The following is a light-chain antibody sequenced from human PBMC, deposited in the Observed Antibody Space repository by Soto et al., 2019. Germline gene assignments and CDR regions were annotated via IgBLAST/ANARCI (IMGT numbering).Light chain of an antibody. CDR3: CSYAGSSTFV. CDR1: SSDVGSYNL. J-gene: IGLJ1*01. CDR2: EVS. Sequence: CVLTQPASVYGSPGQWITISCTGTSSDVGSYNLVSWYQQHPGKAPKLMIYEVSKRPSGVSNRFSGSKSGNTASLTISGLQAEDEADYYCCSYAGSSTFVFGTVTKVTVL. V-gene: IGLV2-23*02.